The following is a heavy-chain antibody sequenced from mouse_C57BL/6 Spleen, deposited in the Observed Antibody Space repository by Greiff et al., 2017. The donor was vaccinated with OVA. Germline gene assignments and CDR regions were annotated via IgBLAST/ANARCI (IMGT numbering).Heavy chain of an antibody. CDR3: ASGGWYFDV. CDR1: GFTFSSYA. CDR2: ISDGGSYT. Sequence: VESGGGLVKPGGSLKLSCAASGFTFSSYAMSWVRQTPEKRLEWVATISDGGSYTYYPDNVKGRFTISRDNAKNNLYLQMSHLKSEDTAMYYCASGGWYFDVWGTGTTVTVSS. V-gene: IGHV5-4*01. J-gene: IGHJ1*03.